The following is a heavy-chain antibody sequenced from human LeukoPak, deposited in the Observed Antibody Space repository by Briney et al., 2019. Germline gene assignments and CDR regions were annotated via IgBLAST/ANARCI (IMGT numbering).Heavy chain of an antibody. CDR1: GGSFSGYY. Sequence: SETLSLTCAVYGGSFSGYYWSWIRQPPGKGLEWIGSIYYSGSTYYNPSLKSRVTISVDTSKNQFSLKLSSVTAADTAVYYCAREGGYDRKVFDYWGQGTLVTVSS. V-gene: IGHV4-34*01. D-gene: IGHD5-12*01. CDR3: AREGGYDRKVFDY. J-gene: IGHJ4*02. CDR2: IYYSGST.